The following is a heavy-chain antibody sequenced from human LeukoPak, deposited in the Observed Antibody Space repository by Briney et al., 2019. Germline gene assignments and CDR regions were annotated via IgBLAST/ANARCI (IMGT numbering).Heavy chain of an antibody. D-gene: IGHD3-22*01. CDR1: GYTFTDYY. J-gene: IGHJ4*02. V-gene: IGHV1-2*02. CDR3: AIQMFNYYARLDY. Sequence: GASVKVSCKASGYTFTDYYMHWVRQAPGQGLEWMGWINPNSGGTNYAQKFQGRVTMTRDTSISTAYMELGRLRSDDTAVYYCAIQMFNYYARLDYWGQGTLVTVSS. CDR2: INPNSGGT.